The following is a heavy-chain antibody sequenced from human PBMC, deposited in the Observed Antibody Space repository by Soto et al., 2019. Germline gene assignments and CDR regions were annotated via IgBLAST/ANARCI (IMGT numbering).Heavy chain of an antibody. CDR2: ISYDGSNK. CDR1: GFTFSSYA. J-gene: IGHJ4*02. D-gene: IGHD3-9*01. Sequence: QVQLVESGGGVVPPGRSLRLSCAASGFTFSSYAMHWVRQAPGKGLEWVAVISYDGSNKYYADSVKGRFTSSRDNSKNTLYLQMNSLRAEDTAVYYCARDYALTGYQGFFDYWGQGTLVTVSS. V-gene: IGHV3-30-3*01. CDR3: ARDYALTGYQGFFDY.